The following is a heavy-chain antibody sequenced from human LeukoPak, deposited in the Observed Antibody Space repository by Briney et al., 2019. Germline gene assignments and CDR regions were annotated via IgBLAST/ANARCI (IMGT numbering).Heavy chain of an antibody. CDR2: ISSSSSYI. Sequence: PGGSLRLSCAASGFTFSSYSMNWVRQAPGKGLEWVSSISSSSSYIYYADSVKGRFTISRDNAKNSLYLQMNSLRAEDTAVYYCARDHQTGGGYYYYGMDVWGQGTTVTVSS. D-gene: IGHD1-14*01. CDR3: ARDHQTGGGYYYYGMDV. J-gene: IGHJ6*02. CDR1: GFTFSSYS. V-gene: IGHV3-21*01.